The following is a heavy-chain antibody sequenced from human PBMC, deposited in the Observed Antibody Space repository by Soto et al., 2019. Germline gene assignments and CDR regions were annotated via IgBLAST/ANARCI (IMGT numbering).Heavy chain of an antibody. V-gene: IGHV3-30*04. D-gene: IGHD2-15*01. CDR3: ARPIPRWSYHYGTDV. CDR2: ISFDGKNE. Sequence: PGGSLRLSCAASEFTFSSYAMHWVRQAPGRGLEWVALISFDGKNEYYADSVKGRFTIARDNSRNMVYLEMNGLRPDDTATYFCARPIPRWSYHYGTDVWGHVTTVTVSS. J-gene: IGHJ6*02. CDR1: EFTFSSYA.